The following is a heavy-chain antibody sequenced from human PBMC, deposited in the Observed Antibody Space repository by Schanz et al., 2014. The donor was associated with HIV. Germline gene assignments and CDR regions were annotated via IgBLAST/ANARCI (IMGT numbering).Heavy chain of an antibody. V-gene: IGHV1-8*01. Sequence: QVQLVQSGAEVKKPGASVKVSCKASGYTFTDYDISWVRQATGQGPEWMGWMNPKSGNTGYAQKFQGRVTMTRNTSISTAYLEVDSLKSEDTAVYYCARGPKWEGLMDVWGQGTTVIVSS. CDR2: MNPKSGNT. CDR3: ARGPKWEGLMDV. CDR1: GYTFTDYD. D-gene: IGHD1-26*01. J-gene: IGHJ6*02.